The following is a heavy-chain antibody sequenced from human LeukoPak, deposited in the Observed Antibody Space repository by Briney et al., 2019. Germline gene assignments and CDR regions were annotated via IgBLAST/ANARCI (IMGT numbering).Heavy chain of an antibody. Sequence: AGGSLRLSCVASGFTFSDYFMSWIRQAPGKGLEWLSFINSAGDNIYYADSVKGRFTISRDNAKKTLYLEMNSLRMEDTAIYYCATSRVFDYWGQGTLVTVSS. V-gene: IGHV3-11*04. CDR3: ATSRVFDY. CDR1: GFTFSDYF. CDR2: INSAGDNI. J-gene: IGHJ4*02.